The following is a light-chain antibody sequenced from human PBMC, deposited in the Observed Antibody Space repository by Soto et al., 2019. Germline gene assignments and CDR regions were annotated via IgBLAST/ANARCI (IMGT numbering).Light chain of an antibody. CDR2: AAS. CDR3: QKCGVAPFT. Sequence: DIQMSQSPSSLSASVGDRVTITCQASQDISNYLNWYQQKPGKVPKLLIYAASTLQSGVPSRFSGSGSGTDFTLTISSLQPEDVATYYCQKCGVAPFTFGGGTKVDIK. V-gene: IGKV1-27*01. CDR1: QDISNY. J-gene: IGKJ4*01.